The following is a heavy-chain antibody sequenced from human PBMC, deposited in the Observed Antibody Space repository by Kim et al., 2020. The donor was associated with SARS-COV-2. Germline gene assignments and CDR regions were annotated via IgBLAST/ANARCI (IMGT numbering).Heavy chain of an antibody. CDR2: L. Sequence: LYYAGPVNGRFTISRDNAKNSLYLQMTGLKAEDTAVYYCAGVGWNKGIGWGQGTLVTVSS. V-gene: IGHV3-11*01. D-gene: IGHD1-1*01. J-gene: IGHJ4*02. CDR3: AGVGWNKGIG.